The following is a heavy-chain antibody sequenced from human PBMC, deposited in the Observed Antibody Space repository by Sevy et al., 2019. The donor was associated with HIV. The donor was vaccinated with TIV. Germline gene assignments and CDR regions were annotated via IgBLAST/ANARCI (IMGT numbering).Heavy chain of an antibody. CDR2: VYHTGGT. Sequence: SETLSLTCAVSGVSVSSDTYYWSWIRQPPGKGLEWIGNVYHTGGTNYSPSFKGRVTISVDTSKNQFSLGLFSVAAADTAVYYWAREPYFFDKSGYYWDYWGQGALVTVSS. J-gene: IGHJ4*02. V-gene: IGHV4-61*01. D-gene: IGHD3-22*01. CDR1: GVSVSSDTYY. CDR3: AREPYFFDKSGYYWDY.